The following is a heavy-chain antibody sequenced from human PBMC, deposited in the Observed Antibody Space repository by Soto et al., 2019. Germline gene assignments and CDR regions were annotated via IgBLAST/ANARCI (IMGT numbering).Heavy chain of an antibody. CDR3: ARQRFFGVAIDYYGMDV. J-gene: IGHJ6*02. Sequence: GESLKISCKGSGYSFTSYWIGWVRQMPGKGLEWMGIIYPGDSDTRYSPSFQGQVTISADKSISTAYLQWSSLKASDTAMYYCARQRFFGVAIDYYGMDVWGQGTTVTFSS. V-gene: IGHV5-51*01. D-gene: IGHD3-3*01. CDR2: IYPGDSDT. CDR1: GYSFTSYW.